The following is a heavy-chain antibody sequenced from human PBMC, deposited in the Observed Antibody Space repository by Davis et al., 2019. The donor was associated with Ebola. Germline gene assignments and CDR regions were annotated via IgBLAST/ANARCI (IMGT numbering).Heavy chain of an antibody. V-gene: IGHV3-23*01. CDR2: ISASGATT. Sequence: PGGSLRLSCAASGFTFSNYAMTWVRQAPGKGLEWVSSISASGATTYYADSVKGRFTISRDNSENTLSLQLNSLRAEDAAVYSCATSRGGNTFMYGMDVWGKGTTVTVSS. CDR1: GFTFSNYA. J-gene: IGHJ6*04. D-gene: IGHD3-16*01. CDR3: ATSRGGNTFMYGMDV.